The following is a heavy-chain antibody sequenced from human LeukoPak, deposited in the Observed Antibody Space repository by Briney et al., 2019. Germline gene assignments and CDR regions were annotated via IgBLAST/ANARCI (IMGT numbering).Heavy chain of an antibody. Sequence: GGSLRLSCAASGFDIRGHNTHWVRQAPGKGLEWVSFIQHDGGAKCYVDSVKGRFTVSRDNSKNTLYLQMNSLRVEDTALYYCAKDFGSGRYAFDIWGQGTIVTVSS. J-gene: IGHJ3*02. CDR3: AKDFGSGRYAFDI. CDR1: GFDIRGHN. CDR2: IQHDGGAK. D-gene: IGHD3-10*01. V-gene: IGHV3-30*02.